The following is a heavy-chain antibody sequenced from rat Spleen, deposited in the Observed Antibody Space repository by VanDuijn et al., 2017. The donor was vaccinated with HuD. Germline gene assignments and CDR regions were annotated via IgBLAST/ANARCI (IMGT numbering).Heavy chain of an antibody. V-gene: IGHV3-3*01. J-gene: IGHJ1*01. CDR2: INNAGST. CDR3: PLGSTDWSFDF. D-gene: IGHD3-2*01. CDR1: GYSITSSYR. Sequence: EVQLQESGPGLVKPSQSLSLTCSVTGYSITSSYRWNWIRKFPGNKLEWMGYINNAGSTNFNPSRKSRISITRDTSKNQFLLQVNSVTTEDTASYYCPLGSTDWSFDFWRPGSMVTVS.